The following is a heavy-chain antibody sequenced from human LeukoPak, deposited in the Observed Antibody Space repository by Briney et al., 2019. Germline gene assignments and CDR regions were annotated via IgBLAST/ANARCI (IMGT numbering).Heavy chain of an antibody. J-gene: IGHJ4*02. CDR2: IYYSGST. Sequence: SETLSLTCTVSGGSISSYYWSWIRQPPGKGLEWIGYIYYSGSTYYNPSLKSRVTISVDTSKNQFSLKLSSVTAADTAVYYCARHNSGSSDFDYWGQGTLVTVSS. D-gene: IGHD1-26*01. V-gene: IGHV4-59*04. CDR3: ARHNSGSSDFDY. CDR1: GGSISSYY.